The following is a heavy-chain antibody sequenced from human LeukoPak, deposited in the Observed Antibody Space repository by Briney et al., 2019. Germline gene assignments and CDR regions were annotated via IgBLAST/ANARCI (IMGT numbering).Heavy chain of an antibody. CDR2: IYYSGST. V-gene: IGHV4-61*01. CDR3: ASQRTDYYYYYMDV. J-gene: IGHJ6*03. Sequence: SETLSLTCTVSGYSISSDYYWSWIRQPPGKGLEWIGYIYYSGSTNYNPSLKSRVTISVDTSKNQFSLKLSSVTAADTAVYYCASQRTDYYYYYMDVWGKGTTVTVSS. CDR1: GYSISSDYY. D-gene: IGHD2-2*01.